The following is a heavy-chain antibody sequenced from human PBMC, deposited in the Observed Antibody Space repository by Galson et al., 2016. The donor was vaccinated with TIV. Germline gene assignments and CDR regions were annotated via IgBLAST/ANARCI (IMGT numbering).Heavy chain of an antibody. Sequence: SLRLSCAASGFTFSSHAITWVRQAPGKGLEWISAISGGGGSTHHTDSVKGRFTISRDNSKNTVFLQMNSLRAEDTAVYYCAKIDSSGYNYGGRFVYWGQGTLVTVSS. CDR3: AKIDSSGYNYGGRFVY. V-gene: IGHV3-23*01. CDR1: GFTFSSHA. CDR2: ISGGGGST. J-gene: IGHJ4*02. D-gene: IGHD3-22*01.